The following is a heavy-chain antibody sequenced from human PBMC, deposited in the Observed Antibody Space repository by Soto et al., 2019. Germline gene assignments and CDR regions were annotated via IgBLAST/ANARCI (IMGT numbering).Heavy chain of an antibody. D-gene: IGHD3-10*01. CDR3: ARGDRGGSGSPASYYYSGLDV. V-gene: IGHV3-23*01. J-gene: IGHJ6*02. CDR1: GFTFSSYA. CDR2: VSAGGDMT. Sequence: DVQLLESGGHLVQPGGSLRLSCAASGFTFSSYAMSWVRQAPGKGLEWVSSVSAGGDMTYYSDSVKGRFTISRDNYNSALFLQMNSLRIEDTALYYCARGDRGGSGSPASYYYSGLDVWGQGATVTVS.